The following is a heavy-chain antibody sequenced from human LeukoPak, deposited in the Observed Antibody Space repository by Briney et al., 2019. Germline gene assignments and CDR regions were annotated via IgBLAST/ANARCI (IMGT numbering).Heavy chain of an antibody. J-gene: IGHJ4*02. Sequence: PGGSLRLSCAASGFTFSSYWMSGVRQAPGKGGEGGADIHQDASEKYYVDSVKGRFTISRDNAKNSLYLQMNSLRAEDTAVYYCARDNVVGATVFDYWGQGTLVTVSS. V-gene: IGHV3-7*01. CDR3: ARDNVVGATVFDY. CDR1: GFTFSSYW. CDR2: IHQDASEK. D-gene: IGHD1-26*01.